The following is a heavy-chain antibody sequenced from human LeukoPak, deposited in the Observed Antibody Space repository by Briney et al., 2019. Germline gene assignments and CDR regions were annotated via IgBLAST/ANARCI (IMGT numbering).Heavy chain of an antibody. V-gene: IGHV1-46*01. Sequence: ASVKVSCKASGYSFTSNYIHWVRQAPGQGLEWMGMIYPRDGSTSYAQKFQGRVTVTRDTSTSTVHMELSDLRSEDTAVYYCARDQEAFDYWGQGTLVTVSS. CDR3: ARDQEAFDY. CDR1: GYSFTSNY. CDR2: IYPRDGST. J-gene: IGHJ4*02.